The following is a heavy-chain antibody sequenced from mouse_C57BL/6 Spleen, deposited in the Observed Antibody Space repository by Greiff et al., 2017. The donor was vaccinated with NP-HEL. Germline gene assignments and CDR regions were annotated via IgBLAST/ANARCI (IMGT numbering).Heavy chain of an antibody. V-gene: IGHV3-6*01. D-gene: IGHD1-1*01. J-gene: IGHJ2*01. Sequence: ESGPGLVKPSQSLSLTCSVTGYSITSGYYWNWIRQFPGNKLEWMGYISYDGSNNYNPSLKNRISITRDTSKNQFFLKLNSVTTEDTATYYCASDYGTWFDYWGQGTTLTVSS. CDR2: ISYDGSN. CDR1: GYSITSGYY. CDR3: ASDYGTWFDY.